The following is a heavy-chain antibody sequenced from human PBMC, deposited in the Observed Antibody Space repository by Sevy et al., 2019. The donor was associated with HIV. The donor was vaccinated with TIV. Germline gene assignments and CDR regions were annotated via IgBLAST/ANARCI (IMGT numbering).Heavy chain of an antibody. CDR3: ARDLEFYDYGDYGPAFMPDY. CDR1: GFTLSTYG. D-gene: IGHD4-17*01. V-gene: IGHV3-33*01. CDR2: IWFDGSNT. J-gene: IGHJ4*02. Sequence: GGSLRLSCAASGFTLSTYGMHWVRQAPGKGLEWVALIWFDGSNTYYADSVKGRFTISRDIAKNTLHLQMNSLRAEDTAVYYCARDLEFYDYGDYGPAFMPDYWGQGTLVTVSS.